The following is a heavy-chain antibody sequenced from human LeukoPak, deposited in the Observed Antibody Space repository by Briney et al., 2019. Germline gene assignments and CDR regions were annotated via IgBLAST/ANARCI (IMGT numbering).Heavy chain of an antibody. V-gene: IGHV3-23*01. CDR1: VFTFSSYA. CDR2: ISGSGGNT. CDR3: ARDLYEAGYSSGWFGTSYYYGMDV. J-gene: IGHJ6*01. Sequence: GGSLRLSRAASVFTFSSYAMSGVRQARGKGLEWVSAISGSGGNTYYADSVKGRFTISRDNSKNTLYVQMNSLRAEDTAVYYCARDLYEAGYSSGWFGTSYYYGMDVGGQGPTVTVSS. D-gene: IGHD6-19*01.